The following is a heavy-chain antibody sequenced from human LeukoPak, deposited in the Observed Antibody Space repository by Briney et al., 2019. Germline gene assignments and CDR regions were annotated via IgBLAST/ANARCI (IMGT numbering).Heavy chain of an antibody. CDR1: GGTFSSYT. V-gene: IGHV1-69*02. CDR2: IIPILGIA. D-gene: IGHD6-6*01. Sequence: SVKVSCKASGGTFSSYTISWVRQAPGQGLEWLGRIIPILGIANYAQKFQGRVTITADKSTSTAYMELSSLRSEDTAVYYCARGPRPYSSSSEDYWGQGTLVTVSS. CDR3: ARGPRPYSSSSEDY. J-gene: IGHJ4*02.